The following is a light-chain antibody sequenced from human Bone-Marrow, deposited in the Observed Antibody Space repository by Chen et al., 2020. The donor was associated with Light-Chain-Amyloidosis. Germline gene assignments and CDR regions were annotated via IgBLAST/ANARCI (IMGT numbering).Light chain of an antibody. J-gene: IGLJ3*02. CDR3: QVWDRSSDRPV. CDR1: NIGSTS. CDR2: ADS. Sequence: SDVLTQPSSVSVAPGQTATIACAGNNIGSTSVHWYQQTPGQAPLLFVYADSDRPSGIPERLSGSNSGNTATLTISRVEAGDEADYYCQVWDRSSDRPVFGGGTKLTVL. V-gene: IGLV3-21*02.